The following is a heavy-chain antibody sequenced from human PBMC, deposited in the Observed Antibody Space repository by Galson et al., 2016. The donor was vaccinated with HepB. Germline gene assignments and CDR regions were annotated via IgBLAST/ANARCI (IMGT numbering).Heavy chain of an antibody. CDR2: IYYSGNT. V-gene: IGHV4-39*02. CDR1: GDSISIRGYY. Sequence: SETLSLTCTVSGDSISIRGYYWAWIRQPPGKGLEWIGSIYYSGNTYNNPSLKTRTSMSVDTSKNHFSLELSSVTAADTAVYYFARRTLQPSFDYWGQGTLVTVSS. J-gene: IGHJ4*02. CDR3: ARRTLQPSFDY. D-gene: IGHD1-14*01.